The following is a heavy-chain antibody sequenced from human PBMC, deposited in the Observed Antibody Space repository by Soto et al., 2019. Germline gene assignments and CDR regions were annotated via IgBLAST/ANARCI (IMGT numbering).Heavy chain of an antibody. Sequence: GGSLRLSCEASGFTFYTVWMHWVRQAPGEGSEWVANIRQDGHDKCYVGSVKGRFTVSRGNAKVSCFLQMDNLRAADSAAYACAPLGRTYGVDYYGQGTLVTASS. CDR1: GFTFYTVW. CDR3: APLGRTYGVDY. D-gene: IGHD3-10*01. CDR2: IRQDGHDK. V-gene: IGHV3-7*01. J-gene: IGHJ4*02.